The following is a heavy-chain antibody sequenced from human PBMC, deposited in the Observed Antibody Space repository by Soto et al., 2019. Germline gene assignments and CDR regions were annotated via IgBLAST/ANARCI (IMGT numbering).Heavy chain of an antibody. D-gene: IGHD1-26*01. Sequence: ASVKVSCKASAYTFTSYAIHWVRRAPGQRLEWMGWINAGNGDTKYSQKFQGRVTITRDTSASTVYMKLSSLRSEDTAVYYCARAPEWERLRVPPPFDYWGQGTLVTVSS. CDR1: AYTFTSYA. CDR2: INAGNGDT. CDR3: ARAPEWERLRVPPPFDY. J-gene: IGHJ4*02. V-gene: IGHV1-3*01.